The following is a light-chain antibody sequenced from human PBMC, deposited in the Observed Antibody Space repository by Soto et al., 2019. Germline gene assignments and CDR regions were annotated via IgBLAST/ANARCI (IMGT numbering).Light chain of an antibody. CDR2: WAS. Sequence: DIVMTQSPDSLAVSLGERATINCKSSQSVLYSSNNKNYLAWYQHKPGQPPKLLIYWASTRESGVPDRFSGSGSGTDFTLTISNLQAEDVAVYYCQQYYSTPPAFGQGTKVEIK. V-gene: IGKV4-1*01. CDR3: QQYYSTPPA. CDR1: QSVLYSSNNKNY. J-gene: IGKJ1*01.